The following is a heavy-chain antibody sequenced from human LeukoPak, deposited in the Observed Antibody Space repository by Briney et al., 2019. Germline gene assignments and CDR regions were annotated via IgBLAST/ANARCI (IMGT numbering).Heavy chain of an antibody. V-gene: IGHV4-61*02. D-gene: IGHD4-23*01. CDR3: ARVADYGGNSGDY. CDR1: GGSISSGSYY. CDR2: IYTSGST. J-gene: IGHJ4*02. Sequence: SETLSLTCTVSGGSISSGSYYWSWIRQPAGKGLEWIGRIYTSGSTNYNPSLKSRVTISVDTSKNQFSLKLSSVTAADTAVYYCARVADYGGNSGDYWGQGTLVTVSS.